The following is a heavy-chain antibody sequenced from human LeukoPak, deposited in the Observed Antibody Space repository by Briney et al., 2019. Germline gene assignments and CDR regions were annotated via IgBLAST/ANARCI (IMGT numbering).Heavy chain of an antibody. CDR2: INSDGSST. D-gene: IGHD6-19*01. V-gene: IGHV3-74*01. J-gene: IGHJ4*02. Sequence: GGSLRLSCAASGLTFSSYWMHWVRQAPGKGLVWVSRINSDGSSTSYADSVKGRFTISRDNAKNTLYLQMNSLRAEDTAVYYCARESSGWYGPNDYWGQGTLVTVSS. CDR1: GLTFSSYW. CDR3: ARESSGWYGPNDY.